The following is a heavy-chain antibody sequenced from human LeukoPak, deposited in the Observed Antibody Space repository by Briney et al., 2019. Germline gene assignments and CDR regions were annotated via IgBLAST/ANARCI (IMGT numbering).Heavy chain of an antibody. CDR3: ARELIDGSYYSFDY. CDR1: GYTFTSYG. V-gene: IGHV1-18*01. J-gene: IGHJ4*02. D-gene: IGHD1-26*01. Sequence: ASVKVSFTASGYTFTSYGISWVRHAPGQGLEWMGWISAYNGNTNYAQKLQGRVTMTTDTSTSTAYMELRSLRSDDTAVYYCARELIDGSYYSFDYWGQGTLVTVSS. CDR2: ISAYNGNT.